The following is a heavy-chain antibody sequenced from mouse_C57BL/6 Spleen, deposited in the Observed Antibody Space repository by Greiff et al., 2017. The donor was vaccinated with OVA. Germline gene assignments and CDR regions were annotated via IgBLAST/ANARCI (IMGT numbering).Heavy chain of an antibody. V-gene: IGHV1-42*01. CDR3: ARSGGNYVGAMDY. CDR2: INPSTGGT. Sequence: VQLQQSGPELVKPGASVKISCKASGYSFTGYYMNWVKQSPEKSLEWIGEINPSTGGTTYNQKFKAKATLTVDKSSSTAYMQLKSLTSEDSAVYYCARSGGNYVGAMDYWGQGTSVTVSS. D-gene: IGHD2-1*01. J-gene: IGHJ4*01. CDR1: GYSFTGYY.